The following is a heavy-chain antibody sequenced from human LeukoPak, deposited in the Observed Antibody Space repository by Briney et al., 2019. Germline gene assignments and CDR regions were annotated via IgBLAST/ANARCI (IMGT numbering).Heavy chain of an antibody. J-gene: IGHJ4*02. CDR2: ISIRSTYI. CDR3: ARGGTGAFDY. Sequence: PGGSLRLACTASGVSFSDYYISWIRQAPRNGRDWISYISIRSTYITYADSVKGRFTISRAKAKNLLFLKMNSLRVAHTAIYYCARGGTGAFDYWGQGILVTVSS. V-gene: IGHV3-11*06. D-gene: IGHD2-8*02. CDR1: GVSFSDYY.